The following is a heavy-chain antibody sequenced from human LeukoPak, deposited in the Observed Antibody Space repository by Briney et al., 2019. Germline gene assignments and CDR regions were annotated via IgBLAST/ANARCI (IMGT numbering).Heavy chain of an antibody. CDR2: INPSGGST. V-gene: IGHV1-46*03. CDR1: GYTFTSYY. D-gene: IGHD3-22*01. J-gene: IGHJ4*02. Sequence: GASVKVSCKASGYTFTSYYMHWVRQAPGQGLEWMGTINPSGGSTSYAQKFQGRVTMTRDTSTSTVYMELSSLRSEDTAVYYCAREKHDSSGYYPTWNYWGQGTLVTVSS. CDR3: AREKHDSSGYYPTWNY.